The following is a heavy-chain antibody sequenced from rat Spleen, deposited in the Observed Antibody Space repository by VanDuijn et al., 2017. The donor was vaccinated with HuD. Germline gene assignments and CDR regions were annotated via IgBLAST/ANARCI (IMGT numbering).Heavy chain of an antibody. J-gene: IGHJ2*01. D-gene: IGHD3-1*01. Sequence: EVQLVESGGGLVQPGRSLKLSCAASGFTFSNYDMAWVRQAPTKGLEWVASISPIGGSTYYRDSVKGRFTISRDNAENTVYLQMNSLRSEDTATYYCATPLPHWGLGVLVTVSS. V-gene: IGHV5S13*01. CDR1: GFTFSNYD. CDR2: ISPIGGST. CDR3: ATPLPH.